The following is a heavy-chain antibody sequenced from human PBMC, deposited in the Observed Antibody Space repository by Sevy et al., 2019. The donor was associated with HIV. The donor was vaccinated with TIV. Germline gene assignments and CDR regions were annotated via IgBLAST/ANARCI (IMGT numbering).Heavy chain of an antibody. CDR1: GFPFSSYA. J-gene: IGHJ3*02. CDR3: AKDRAAMVGDAFDI. V-gene: IGHV3-23*01. Sequence: GGSLRLSCAASGFPFSSYAMSWVRQAPGKGLEWVSAIGDSGVSTYYSDSVKGRFTISRDNSKNTLYLQMNSLRAEDTAVYYCAKDRAAMVGDAFDIWGQGTMVTVSS. D-gene: IGHD5-18*01. CDR2: IGDSGVST.